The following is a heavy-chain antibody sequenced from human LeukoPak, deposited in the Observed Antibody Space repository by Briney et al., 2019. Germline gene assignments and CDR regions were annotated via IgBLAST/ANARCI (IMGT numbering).Heavy chain of an antibody. V-gene: IGHV4-34*01. J-gene: IGHJ5*02. CDR1: GGSFSGYY. CDR2: INHSGST. Sequence: ASETLSLTCAVYGGSFSGYYWSWIRQPPGKGLEWIGEINHSGSTNYNPSLKSRVTISVDTSKNQFSLKLSSVTAADTAVYYCARGNGWFDPWGQGTLVTVSS. CDR3: ARGNGWFDP. D-gene: IGHD1-1*01.